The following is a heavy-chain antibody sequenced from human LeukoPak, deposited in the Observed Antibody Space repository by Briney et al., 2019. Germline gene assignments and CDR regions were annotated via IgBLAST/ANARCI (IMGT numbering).Heavy chain of an antibody. CDR1: GGTFSSYA. CDR2: IIPILGIA. J-gene: IGHJ6*02. V-gene: IGHV1-69*04. CDR3: ASRDPRVYGSGSYGGGYGMDV. Sequence: GASVKDSCKASGGTFSSYAISWVRQAPGQGLEWMGRIIPILGIANYAQKFQGRVTITADKSTSTAYMELSSLRSEDTAVYHCASRDPRVYGSGSYGGGYGMDVWGQGTTVTVSS. D-gene: IGHD3-10*01.